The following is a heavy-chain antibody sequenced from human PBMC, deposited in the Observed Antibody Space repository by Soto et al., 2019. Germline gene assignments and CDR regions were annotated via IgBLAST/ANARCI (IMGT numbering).Heavy chain of an antibody. J-gene: IGHJ3*02. CDR2: ISGSGGST. V-gene: IGHV3-23*04. Sequence: EVQLVESGGGLVQPGRSLRLSCAASGFTFDDYAMHWVRQAPGKGLEWVSAISGSGGSTYYADSVKGRFTISRDNSKNTLYLQMNSLRAEDTAVYYCAKAFRITMIVVVLYTSAFDIWGQGTMVTVSS. CDR3: AKAFRITMIVVVLYTSAFDI. CDR1: GFTFDDYA. D-gene: IGHD3-22*01.